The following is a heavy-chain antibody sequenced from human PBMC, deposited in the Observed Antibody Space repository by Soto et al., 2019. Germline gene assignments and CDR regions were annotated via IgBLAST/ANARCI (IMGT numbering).Heavy chain of an antibody. V-gene: IGHV3-48*03. CDR1: GFTFSSYE. CDR3: ARDPAIYSGKFDYGLDV. J-gene: IGHJ6*02. Sequence: GGSLRLSCAVSGFTFSSYELNWVRQAPGKGLEWVSYIGTSGKTIYYADSVRGRFTISRDNAKNSLYLQMNSLRAEDTAVYFCARDPAIYSGKFDYGLDVWGRGTTVTVS. CDR2: IGTSGKTI. D-gene: IGHD4-4*01.